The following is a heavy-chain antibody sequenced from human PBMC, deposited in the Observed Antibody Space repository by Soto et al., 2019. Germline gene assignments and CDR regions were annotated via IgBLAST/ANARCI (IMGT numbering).Heavy chain of an antibody. V-gene: IGHV1-69*01. J-gene: IGHJ4*02. CDR1: GGTISSYA. CDR2: IIPIFGTA. D-gene: IGHD3-22*01. CDR3: ARVFPYHYYDSSGYTSVPSGPFDY. Sequence: PVKVSCKASGGTISSYAISCVRQAPGQGLEWMGGIIPIFGTANYAQKFQGRVTITADESTSTAYMELSSLRSEDTAVYYCARVFPYHYYDSSGYTSVPSGPFDYWGQGTLVTVSS.